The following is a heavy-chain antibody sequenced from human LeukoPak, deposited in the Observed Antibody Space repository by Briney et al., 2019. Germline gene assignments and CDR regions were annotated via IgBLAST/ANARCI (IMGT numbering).Heavy chain of an antibody. D-gene: IGHD5-12*01. CDR3: ARDGDSGYDLNWFDP. CDR2: IYYSGST. V-gene: IGHV4-39*07. Sequence: SETLSLTCTVSGGSISSSSYYWGWIRQPPGKGLEWIGSIYYSGSTHYNPSLKSRVTISVDTSKNQFSLKLSSVTAADTAVYYCARDGDSGYDLNWFDPWGQGTLVTVSS. J-gene: IGHJ5*02. CDR1: GGSISSSSYY.